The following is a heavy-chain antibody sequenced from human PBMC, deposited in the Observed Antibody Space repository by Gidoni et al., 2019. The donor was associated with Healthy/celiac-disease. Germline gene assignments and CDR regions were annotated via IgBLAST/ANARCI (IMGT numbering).Heavy chain of an antibody. Sequence: EVQLVESGGGLVKPGGSLRLSCASSGFTFSNAWMSWVRQAPGKGLEWVGRIKSKTDGGTTDYAAPVKGRFTISRDDSKNTLYLQMNSLKTEDTAVYYCTTHPQSIGRDYYYYYGMDVWGQGTTVTVSS. CDR1: GFTFSNAW. CDR2: IKSKTDGGTT. D-gene: IGHD2-15*01. J-gene: IGHJ6*02. CDR3: TTHPQSIGRDYYYYYGMDV. V-gene: IGHV3-15*01.